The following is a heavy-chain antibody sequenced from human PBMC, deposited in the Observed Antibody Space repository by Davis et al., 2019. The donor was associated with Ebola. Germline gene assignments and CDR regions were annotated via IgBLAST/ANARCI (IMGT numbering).Heavy chain of an antibody. Sequence: SETLSLTCTVSGYSISSGYYWGWIRQPPGKGLEWIGSIYHSGSTYYNPSLKSRVTISVDTSKNQFSLKLSSVTAADTAVYYCARGLGTYVWGTYRYTAYFDYWGQGTLVTVSS. CDR2: IYHSGST. J-gene: IGHJ4*02. V-gene: IGHV4-38-2*02. CDR1: GYSISSGYY. CDR3: ARGLGTYVWGTYRYTAYFDY. D-gene: IGHD3-16*02.